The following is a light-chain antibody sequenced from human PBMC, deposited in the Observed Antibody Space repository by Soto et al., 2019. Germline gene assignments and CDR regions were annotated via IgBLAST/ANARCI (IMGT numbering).Light chain of an antibody. V-gene: IGLV2-14*03. CDR2: EVI. CDR1: SSDIGAHNF. CDR3: KSYTTSNTFV. Sequence: QSVLTQPASVSGSPGQAITVSCSGTSSDIGAHNFVSWYQQHPGKAPKLIIYEVINRPSGVSDRFSGSKSGNTASLTISGLQSEDEADYYCKSYTTSNTFVFGSGTKVTVL. J-gene: IGLJ1*01.